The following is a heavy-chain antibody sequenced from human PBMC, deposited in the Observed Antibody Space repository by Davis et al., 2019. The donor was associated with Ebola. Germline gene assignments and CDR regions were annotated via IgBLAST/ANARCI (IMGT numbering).Heavy chain of an antibody. CDR2: INPNSADT. D-gene: IGHD3-3*01. J-gene: IGHJ4*01. V-gene: IGHV1-2*02. CDR1: GYTFTGSY. Sequence: ASVKVSCKASGYTFTGSYIHWVRQAPGQGLEWMGWINPNSADTKYAQKFQGRVTVTRDTSIRTAYMELTRLRSDDTAVFFCTRGSDFWSGYFTAHFELWGQGTLVTVSS. CDR3: TRGSDFWSGYFTAHFEL.